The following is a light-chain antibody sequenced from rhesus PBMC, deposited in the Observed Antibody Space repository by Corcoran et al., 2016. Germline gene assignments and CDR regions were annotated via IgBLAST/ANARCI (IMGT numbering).Light chain of an antibody. CDR1: QSVGST. CDR2: DAS. V-gene: IGKV3-24*04. Sequence: ETVMMQSPATLSLSPGERATLSCRASQSVGSTLAWYQQKPGQAPRLLIDDASSRATGIPDRFRGSGAETDFTLTISRLEPEDVGVYYCQQSSNLWTFGQGTKVEIK. J-gene: IGKJ1*01. CDR3: QQSSNLWT.